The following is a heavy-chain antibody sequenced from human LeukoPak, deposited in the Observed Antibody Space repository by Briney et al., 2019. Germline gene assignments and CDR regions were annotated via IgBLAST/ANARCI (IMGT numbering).Heavy chain of an antibody. D-gene: IGHD4-23*01. CDR1: GGSISSYY. CDR3: ARDSYGGNSGDYYYMDV. Sequence: KPSETLFLTCTVSGGSISSYYWSWIRQPPGKGLEWIGYIYYSGSTNYNPSLKSRVTISVDTSKNQFSLKLSSVTAADTAVYCCARDSYGGNSGDYYYMDVWGKGPRSPSP. CDR2: IYYSGST. J-gene: IGHJ6*03. V-gene: IGHV4-59*01.